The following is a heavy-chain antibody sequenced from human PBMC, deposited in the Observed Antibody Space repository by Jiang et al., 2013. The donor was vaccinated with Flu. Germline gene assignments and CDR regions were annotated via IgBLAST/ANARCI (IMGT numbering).Heavy chain of an antibody. V-gene: IGHV5-10-1*01. CDR1: GYSFTNYW. CDR2: IDPTDSYT. D-gene: IGHD3-10*01. CDR3: ARRGVPGDGMDV. Sequence: GAEVKKPGESLRISCKGSGYSFTNYWISWVRQMPGKGLEWMGRIDPTDSYTNYSPSFQGHVTISTDKSINTAYLQWXSLKASDTAMYYCARRGVPGDGMDVWGKGTTVTVSS. J-gene: IGHJ6*04.